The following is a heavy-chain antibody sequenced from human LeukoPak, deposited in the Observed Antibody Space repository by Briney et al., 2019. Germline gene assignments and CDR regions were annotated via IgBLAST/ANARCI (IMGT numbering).Heavy chain of an antibody. D-gene: IGHD1-26*01. J-gene: IGHJ4*02. CDR1: GFTFSSYS. Sequence: GGSLRLSCAASGFTFSSYSMNWVRQAPGKGLEWVSYISSSSSTIYYADSVKGRFTISRDNAKNSLYLQMNSLRAEDTAVYYCARDSGSYEVGPGVYFDYWGQGTLVTVSS. CDR2: ISSSSSTI. V-gene: IGHV3-48*01. CDR3: ARDSGSYEVGPGVYFDY.